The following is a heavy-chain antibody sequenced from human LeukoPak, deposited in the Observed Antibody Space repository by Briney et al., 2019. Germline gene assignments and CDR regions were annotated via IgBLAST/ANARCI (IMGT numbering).Heavy chain of an antibody. D-gene: IGHD3-10*01. CDR3: AKRGYSGSYYSFDY. J-gene: IGHJ4*02. CDR1: GFTFSTYA. CDR2: VSGGGGNTYT. Sequence: GGSLRLSCAASGFTFSTYAMNWFRQAPGKGLEWVSAVSGGGGNTYTYYADSVKGRFTTSRDNSKDTVYLQMNSLRAEDTAVYYCAKRGYSGSYYSFDYWGQGTLVSVSS. V-gene: IGHV3-23*01.